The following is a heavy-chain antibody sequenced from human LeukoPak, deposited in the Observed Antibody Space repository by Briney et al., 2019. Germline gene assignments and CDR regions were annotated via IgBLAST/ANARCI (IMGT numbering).Heavy chain of an antibody. V-gene: IGHV3-23*01. D-gene: IGHD2-15*01. CDR3: AKILHCSGGSCYSDYFDY. CDR2: ISGSGGST. Sequence: GGSLRLSCAASGFTFSSYAMSWVRQAPGKGLEWVSAISGSGGSTYYADSVKGRFTISRDNSKNALYLQMNSLRAEDTAVYCCAKILHCSGGSCYSDYFDYWGQGTLVTVSS. CDR1: GFTFSSYA. J-gene: IGHJ4*02.